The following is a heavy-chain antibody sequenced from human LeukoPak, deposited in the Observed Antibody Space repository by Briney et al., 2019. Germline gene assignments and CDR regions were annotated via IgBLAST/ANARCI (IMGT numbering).Heavy chain of an antibody. CDR2: ISWNSGSI. Sequence: GGSLRLSCAASGFTFDDYAMHWVRQAPGKGLEWVSGISWNSGSIGYADSVKGRFTISRDNARNSLYLQMNSLRAEDTALYYCAKGYCSSTSCYDDYWGQGTLVTVSS. J-gene: IGHJ4*02. D-gene: IGHD2-2*01. CDR1: GFTFDDYA. V-gene: IGHV3-9*01. CDR3: AKGYCSSTSCYDDY.